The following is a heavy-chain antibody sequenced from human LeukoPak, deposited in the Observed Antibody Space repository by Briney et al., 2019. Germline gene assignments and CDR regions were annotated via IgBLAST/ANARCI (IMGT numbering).Heavy chain of an antibody. D-gene: IGHD5-12*01. J-gene: IGHJ6*02. CDR3: ARGVATTLNYYYYGMDV. CDR2: INHSGSA. V-gene: IGHV4-34*01. CDR1: GGSFSDYY. Sequence: PSETLSLTCAVYGGSFSDYYWSWIRQPPGKGLEWIGEINHSGSAKYNPSPKSRVTTSVETSKNKFSRKRSSVTAADTAVYYCARGVATTLNYYYYGMDVWGQGTTVTVSS.